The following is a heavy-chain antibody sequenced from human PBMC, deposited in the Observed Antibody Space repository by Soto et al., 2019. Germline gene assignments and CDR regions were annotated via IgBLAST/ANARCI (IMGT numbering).Heavy chain of an antibody. CDR2: IYYSGST. Sequence: SETLSLTCTVSGGSVSSGSSSWSWIRQPPGKGLEWIGYIYYSGSTNYNPSLKSRVTISVDTSKNQFSLELSSVTAADTAVYYCARGKDYFDYWGQGTLVTVSS. CDR3: ARGKDYFDY. CDR1: GGSVSSGSSS. J-gene: IGHJ4*02. V-gene: IGHV4-61*01.